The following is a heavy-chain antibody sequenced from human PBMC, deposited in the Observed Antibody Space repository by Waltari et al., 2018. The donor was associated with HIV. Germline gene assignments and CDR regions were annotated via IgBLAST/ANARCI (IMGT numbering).Heavy chain of an antibody. D-gene: IGHD3-22*01. CDR3: ARGFPPYYYDSSGYYLDY. J-gene: IGHJ4*02. Sequence: QVQLVQSGAEVKKPGASVKVSCKASGYTFTSYDINWVRQATGQGLEWMGWMNPNSGNTGYAQKFQGRVTMTRNTSISTAYMELSSLRSEDTAVYYCARGFPPYYYDSSGYYLDYWGQGTLVTVSS. CDR2: MNPNSGNT. V-gene: IGHV1-8*01. CDR1: GYTFTSYD.